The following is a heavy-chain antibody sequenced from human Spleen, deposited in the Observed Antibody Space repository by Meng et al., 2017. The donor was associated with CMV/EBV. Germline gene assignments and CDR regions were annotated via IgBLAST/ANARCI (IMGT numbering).Heavy chain of an antibody. V-gene: IGHV1-2*02. D-gene: IGHD6-19*01. Sequence: KASGYTFSDCFIDWVRQATGQGLEWMGWINPHTGTTHYAQNFQGRVTMTRDTSISTVYMELTHLRSDDTAVYYCARDRDSSGWYIFDYWGQGSLVTVSS. J-gene: IGHJ4*02. CDR2: INPHTGTT. CDR1: GYTFSDCF. CDR3: ARDRDSSGWYIFDY.